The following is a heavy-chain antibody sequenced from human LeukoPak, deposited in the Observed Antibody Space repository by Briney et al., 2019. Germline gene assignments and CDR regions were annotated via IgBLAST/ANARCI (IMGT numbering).Heavy chain of an antibody. D-gene: IGHD2-8*01. V-gene: IGHV4-39*01. CDR2: INYSGST. J-gene: IGHJ4*02. Sequence: ASEPLSLTCTVSGGSISSTFYNWGWIRQPPGKGLEWIGSINYSGSTYYNPSLKSRVTISVDTSKNQFSLKLSSVTAADTAVYYCARRRFVRGPDVVNPFDYWGQGTLVTVSS. CDR1: GGSISSTFYN. CDR3: ARRRFVRGPDVVNPFDY.